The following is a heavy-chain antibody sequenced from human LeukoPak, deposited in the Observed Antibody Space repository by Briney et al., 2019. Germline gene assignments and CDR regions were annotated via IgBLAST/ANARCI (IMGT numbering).Heavy chain of an antibody. J-gene: IGHJ4*02. CDR3: SEGYFEPFAH. CDR2: LSYTGKT. Sequence: PSETLSLTCVVSGASVSSSHWNWIRQLPGKGLEWIGCLSYTGKTGYNPSLTSRVTISLDTSKNQVSLKLRFVTAADTAVYYCSEGYFEPFAHWGQGILVTVSS. V-gene: IGHV4-59*02. D-gene: IGHD2/OR15-2a*01. CDR1: GASVSSSH.